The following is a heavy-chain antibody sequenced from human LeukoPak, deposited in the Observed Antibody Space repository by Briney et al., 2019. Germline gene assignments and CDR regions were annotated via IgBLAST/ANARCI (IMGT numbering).Heavy chain of an antibody. J-gene: IGHJ4*02. V-gene: IGHV3-21*01. CDR3: ARGSYDSSGYYSGAGARADY. CDR1: GFTFSTYT. CDR2: ISSSSSYI. D-gene: IGHD3-22*01. Sequence: AGGSLRLSCAASGFTFSTYTMNWVSQAPGKGLEWVSTISSSSSYIYYGDSVKGRFTISRDNAKNSLYLQMNSLRAEDTAVYYCARGSYDSSGYYSGAGARADYWGQGTLVTVSS.